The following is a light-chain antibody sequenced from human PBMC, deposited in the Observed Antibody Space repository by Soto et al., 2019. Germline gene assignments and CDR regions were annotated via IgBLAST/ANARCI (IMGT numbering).Light chain of an antibody. CDR2: AAS. J-gene: IGKJ5*01. CDR3: QQFNNYPIT. Sequence: DIQLTQSPSFLSAYVGDRVAITCRASQDISSHLVWYQQKPGEAPHLLIFAASTLQSGVPSRFSGSGSETEFTLTINGLQPEDFATYYCQQFNNYPITFGQGTRVYIK. V-gene: IGKV1-9*01. CDR1: QDISSH.